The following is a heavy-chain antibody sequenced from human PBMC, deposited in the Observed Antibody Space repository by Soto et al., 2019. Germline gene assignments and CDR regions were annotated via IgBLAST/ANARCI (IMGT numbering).Heavy chain of an antibody. V-gene: IGHV3-21*01. CDR3: ARGLSKVVPAAMATYFDY. Sequence: GGSLRLSCAASGFTFSIYSMNWVRQAPGKGLEWVSSISSSSSYIYYADSVKGRFTISRDNAKNSLYLQMNSLRAEDTAVYYCARGLSKVVPAAMATYFDYWGQGTLVTVSS. D-gene: IGHD2-2*01. CDR2: ISSSSSYI. CDR1: GFTFSIYS. J-gene: IGHJ4*02.